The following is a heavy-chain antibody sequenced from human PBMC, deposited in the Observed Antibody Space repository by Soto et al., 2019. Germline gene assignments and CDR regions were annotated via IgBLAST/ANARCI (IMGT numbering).Heavy chain of an antibody. J-gene: IGHJ4*02. V-gene: IGHV4-30-2*01. D-gene: IGHD4-4*01. CDR2: SYHSGRT. Sequence: QLQLQESGSGLVMPSQTLSLTCAVSGGSISSGGYSCSWIRQPPGKGLEWIGYSYHSGRTYYNQSPKSSVTITVHRSNTQFSLELTSVTAADTAVYYCARGSTTVSALDYWGQGTLVTVSS. CDR1: GGSISSGGYS. CDR3: ARGSTTVSALDY.